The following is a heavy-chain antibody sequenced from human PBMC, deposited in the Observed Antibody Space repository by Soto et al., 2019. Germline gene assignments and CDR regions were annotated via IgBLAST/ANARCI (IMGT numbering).Heavy chain of an antibody. V-gene: IGHV4-39*01. D-gene: IGHD2-2*01. J-gene: IGHJ4*02. CDR3: VRQVTLPAAQPSDF. CDR1: GVSTRSSSYF. CDR2: IYHSGST. Sequence: PSETLSLTCSVSGVSTRSSSYFWGWIRQPPGRGPEYIATIYHSGSTYYNPSLKSRVSISVDTSKNQFSLKLTSLTAADTAVYYCVRQVTLPAAQPSDFWGQGTLVTVSS.